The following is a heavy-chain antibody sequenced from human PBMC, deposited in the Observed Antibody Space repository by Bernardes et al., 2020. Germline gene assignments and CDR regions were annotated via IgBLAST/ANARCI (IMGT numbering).Heavy chain of an antibody. D-gene: IGHD3-16*01. CDR3: TISKRWTTFTGDDY. J-gene: IGHJ4*02. CDR2: ISSARAEK. Sequence: GGSLRPPCASSGFPFSTYAMHWVRQAPRPGLEWVAIISSARAEKYYADSREGRFTISRDHSKNTVYLQMNNLRPGDTALYYCTISKRWTTFTGDDYWGQGTLVTVYS. V-gene: IGHV3-30*03. CDR1: GFPFSTYA.